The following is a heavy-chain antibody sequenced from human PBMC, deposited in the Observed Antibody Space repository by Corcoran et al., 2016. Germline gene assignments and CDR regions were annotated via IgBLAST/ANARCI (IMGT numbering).Heavy chain of an antibody. J-gene: IGHJ4*02. Sequence: QVQLQQWGAGLLKPSETLSLTCAVYGGSFSGYYWSWIRQPPGKGLEWIGEINHSGSTNYNPSLKSRVTISVDTSKNQFSLKLSSVTAADTAVYYCASGRRCIFGVVSQPPYFDYWGQGTLVTVSS. V-gene: IGHV4-34*01. CDR1: GGSFSGYY. CDR3: ASGRRCIFGVVSQPPYFDY. CDR2: INHSGST. D-gene: IGHD3-3*01.